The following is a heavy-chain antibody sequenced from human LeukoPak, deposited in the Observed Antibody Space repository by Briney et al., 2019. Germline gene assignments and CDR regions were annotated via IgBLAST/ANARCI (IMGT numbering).Heavy chain of an antibody. CDR2: IIPIFGTA. J-gene: IGHJ4*02. Sequence: ASVTVSCTASGGTFSSYAISWVRQAPGQGLEWMGGIIPIFGTANYAQKFQGRVTITADESTSTAYMELSSLRSEDTAVYYCARVGGSYLYYFDYWGQGTLVTVSS. CDR1: GGTFSSYA. V-gene: IGHV1-69*13. CDR3: ARVGGSYLYYFDY. D-gene: IGHD1-26*01.